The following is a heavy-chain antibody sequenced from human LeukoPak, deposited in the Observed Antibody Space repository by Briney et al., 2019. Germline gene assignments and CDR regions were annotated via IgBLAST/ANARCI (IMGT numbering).Heavy chain of an antibody. V-gene: IGHV3-53*01. Sequence: GGSLRLSCAASGFTVSSNYMSWVRQAPGRGLEWVSDIYTGGSTYYAGTVRGRFTLPSDDPKNTLYLHMNSLRAEDAAVYYCAREYYSGSYSRGMDVWGQGATVTVSS. CDR1: GFTVSSNY. CDR2: IYTGGST. CDR3: AREYYSGSYSRGMDV. D-gene: IGHD1-26*01. J-gene: IGHJ6*02.